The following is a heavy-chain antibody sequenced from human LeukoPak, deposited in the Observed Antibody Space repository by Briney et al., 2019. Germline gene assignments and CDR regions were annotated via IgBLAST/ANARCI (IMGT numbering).Heavy chain of an antibody. D-gene: IGHD1-26*01. J-gene: IGHJ3*02. CDR1: GFTFSSYA. CDR2: ISGSGGST. V-gene: IGHV3-23*01. CDR3: AKHLSGSKLYDAFDI. Sequence: GGSLRLSCAASGFTFSSYAMSWVRQAPGKGLEWVSAISGSGGSTYYADSVKGRFTISRDNSKNTLYLQMNSLRTEDTAVYYCAKHLSGSKLYDAFDIWGQGTMVTVSS.